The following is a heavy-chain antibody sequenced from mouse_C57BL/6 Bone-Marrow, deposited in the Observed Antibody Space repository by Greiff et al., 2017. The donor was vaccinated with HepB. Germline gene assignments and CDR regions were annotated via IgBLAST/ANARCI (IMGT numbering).Heavy chain of an antibody. CDR1: GYAFTNYL. J-gene: IGHJ4*01. Sequence: VQLQESGAELVRPGTSVKVSCKASGYAFTNYLIEWVKQRPGQGLEWIGVINPGSGGTNYNEKFKGKATLTADKSSSTAYMQLISLTSEDSAVYFCARDAMDYWGQGTSVTVSS. V-gene: IGHV1-54*01. CDR3: ARDAMDY. CDR2: INPGSGGT.